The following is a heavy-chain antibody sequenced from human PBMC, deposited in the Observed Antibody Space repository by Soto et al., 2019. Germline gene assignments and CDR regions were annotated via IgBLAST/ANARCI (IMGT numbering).Heavy chain of an antibody. CDR1: GYTFTSYG. V-gene: IGHV1-18*01. D-gene: IGHD6-13*01. CDR3: ARDFVVGGSWYSEYFQH. Sequence: ASVKVSCKASGYTFTSYGISWVRQAPGQGLEWMGWISAYNGNTNYAQKLQGRVTMTTDTSTSTAYMELRSLRSDDTAVYYCARDFVVGGSWYSEYFQHWGQGTLVTVSS. J-gene: IGHJ1*01. CDR2: ISAYNGNT.